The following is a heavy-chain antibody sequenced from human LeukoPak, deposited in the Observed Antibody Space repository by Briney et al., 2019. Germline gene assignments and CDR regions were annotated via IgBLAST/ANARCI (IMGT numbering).Heavy chain of an antibody. Sequence: SQTLSLTCAISGDSVSSNSAAWNWIRQSPSRGLEWLGRTYYRSKWYNDYAVSVKSRITINPDTSKNKFSLQLNSVTPEDTAVYYCARDLSPYCSSTSCYSDAFDIWGQGTMVTVSS. J-gene: IGHJ3*02. V-gene: IGHV6-1*01. CDR1: GDSVSSNSAA. CDR2: TYYRSKWYN. CDR3: ARDLSPYCSSTSCYSDAFDI. D-gene: IGHD2-2*01.